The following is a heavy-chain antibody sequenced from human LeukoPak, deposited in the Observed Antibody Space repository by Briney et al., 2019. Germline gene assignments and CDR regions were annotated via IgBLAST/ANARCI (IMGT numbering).Heavy chain of an antibody. D-gene: IGHD3-3*01. CDR1: GFTFSSYS. CDR2: ISSNGRTT. CDR3: ARGGTFGVDISDY. V-gene: IGHV3-21*01. Sequence: GGSLRLSCAASGFTFSSYSMTWVRQAPGKGLEWVSSISSNGRTTYYADSVRGRFTISRDNAKNSLYLQMNSLRAEDTAVYYCARGGTFGVDISDYWGQGTLVTVSS. J-gene: IGHJ4*02.